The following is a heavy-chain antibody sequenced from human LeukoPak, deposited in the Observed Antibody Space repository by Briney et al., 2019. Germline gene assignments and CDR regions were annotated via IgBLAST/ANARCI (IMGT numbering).Heavy chain of an antibody. CDR2: ISGSGGST. V-gene: IGHV3-23*01. CDR3: AKVPGLGVFDY. Sequence: PGGSLRLSCAASGFTFSDYYMSWVRQAPGKGLEWASAISGSGGSTYYADSVKGRFTISRDNSKNTLYLQMNSLRAEDTAVYYCAKVPGLGVFDYWGQGTLVTVSS. J-gene: IGHJ4*02. CDR1: GFTFSDYY. D-gene: IGHD3-16*01.